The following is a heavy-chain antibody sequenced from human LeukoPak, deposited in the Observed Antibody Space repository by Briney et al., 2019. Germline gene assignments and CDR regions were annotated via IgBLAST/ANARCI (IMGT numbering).Heavy chain of an antibody. Sequence: PSETLSLTCAVYGGSFSGYYWSWSRQPPGKGLEWIGEINHSGSTNHNPSLKSRVTISVDTSKNQFSLKLSSVTAADTAVYYCARGQSYCSSTSCYAGYGMDVWGQGTTVTVSS. CDR3: ARGQSYCSSTSCYAGYGMDV. CDR2: INHSGST. V-gene: IGHV4-34*01. CDR1: GGSFSGYY. J-gene: IGHJ6*02. D-gene: IGHD2-2*01.